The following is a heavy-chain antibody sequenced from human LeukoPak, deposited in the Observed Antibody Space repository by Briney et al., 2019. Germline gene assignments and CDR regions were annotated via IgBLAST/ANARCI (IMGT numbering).Heavy chain of an antibody. CDR2: IYYSGST. CDR1: GGSISSSSYY. J-gene: IGHJ4*02. Sequence: PSETLSLTCTVSGGSISSSSYYWGWIRQPPGKGLEWIGSIYYSGSTYYNPSLKSRVTISVDTSKNQFSLKLSSVTAADTAVYYCARLFYGDYGGVDYWGQGTLVTVSS. CDR3: ARLFYGDYGGVDY. D-gene: IGHD4-17*01. V-gene: IGHV4-39*01.